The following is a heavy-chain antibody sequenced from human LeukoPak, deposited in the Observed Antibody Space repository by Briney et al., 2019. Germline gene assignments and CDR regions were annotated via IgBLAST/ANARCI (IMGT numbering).Heavy chain of an antibody. D-gene: IGHD3-22*01. CDR1: GYTFTNYE. Sequence: VSVKVSCKASGYTFTNYEINWVRQATGQGLEWMGWMNPDSGDTAYAQKFQGRITMTRSTSISTAYMEMNSLRSEDTAVYYCARGLGTYDSSELTWPMISSWGQGTLVTVSS. CDR3: ARGLGTYDSSELTWPMISS. V-gene: IGHV1-8*01. CDR2: MNPDSGDT. J-gene: IGHJ5*02.